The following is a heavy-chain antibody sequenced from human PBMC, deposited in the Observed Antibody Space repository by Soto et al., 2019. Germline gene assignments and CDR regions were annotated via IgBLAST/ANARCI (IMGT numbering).Heavy chain of an antibody. J-gene: IGHJ1*01. Sequence: GGSLRLSCAGSGFTFSSSAMSWLRQAPEKRLEWVSGINLDDGGAFDAFYADPVKGRFTISRDTAENTVYLQMNSLRVEDTGVYFCATDSGRNYFQHWGQGTLVTVYS. D-gene: IGHD3-10*01. CDR2: INLDDGGA. CDR1: GFTFSSSA. CDR3: ATDSGRNYFQH. V-gene: IGHV3-23*01.